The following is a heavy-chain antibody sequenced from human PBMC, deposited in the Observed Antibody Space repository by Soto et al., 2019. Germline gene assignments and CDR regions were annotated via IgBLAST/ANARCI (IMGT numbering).Heavy chain of an antibody. CDR1: GYPLTSYG. D-gene: IGHD1-26*01. Sequence: GGSVKVSCKASGYPLTSYGISWVRQAPGQGLEWMGWISAYNGNRNYAQKVQVRVTMTTDTSTNTAYMELRSLRSDDTAVYYCARDQVGATGDYWGQGTLVTVSS. CDR2: ISAYNGNR. J-gene: IGHJ4*02. CDR3: ARDQVGATGDY. V-gene: IGHV1-18*01.